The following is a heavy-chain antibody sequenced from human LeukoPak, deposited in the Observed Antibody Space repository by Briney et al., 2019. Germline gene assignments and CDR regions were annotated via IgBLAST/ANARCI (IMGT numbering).Heavy chain of an antibody. V-gene: IGHV3-11*04. J-gene: IGHJ4*02. CDR2: ISSSGSTI. CDR3: ARDYYDSSGYYYLDY. D-gene: IGHD3-22*01. Sequence: PGGSLRLSCAASGFTFSDYYMSWIRQAPGKGLEWVSYISSSGSTIYYADSVKGRFTISRDNAKNSLYLQMNSLRAEDTAVYYCARDYYDSSGYYYLDYWGPGTLVTVSS. CDR1: GFTFSDYY.